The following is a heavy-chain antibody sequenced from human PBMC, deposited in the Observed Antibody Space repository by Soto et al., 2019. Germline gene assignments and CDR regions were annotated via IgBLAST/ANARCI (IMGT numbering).Heavy chain of an antibody. Sequence: LLKVSCKASGYTFTGYYMHWVRQAPGQGLEWMGWINPNSGGTNYAQKFQGRVTMTRDTSISTAYMELSRLRSDDTAVYYCARGRRGVVVVPAATHGMDVWGQGTTVTVSS. CDR1: GYTFTGYY. D-gene: IGHD2-2*01. V-gene: IGHV1-2*02. J-gene: IGHJ6*02. CDR3: ARGRRGVVVVPAATHGMDV. CDR2: INPNSGGT.